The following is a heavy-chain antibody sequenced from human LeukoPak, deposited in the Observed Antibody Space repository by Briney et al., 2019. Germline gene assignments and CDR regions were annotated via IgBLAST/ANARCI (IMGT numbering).Heavy chain of an antibody. J-gene: IGHJ4*02. CDR3: ARRFYGDPYYFDY. CDR1: GYSISSGYY. CDR2: IYYSGNT. V-gene: IGHV4-38-2*01. D-gene: IGHD4-17*01. Sequence: SETLSLTCAVSGYSISSGYYWGWIRQPPGKGLEWIGNIYYSGNTYSNPSLKSRVTISVDTSKNQFSLRLGSVTAADTAVYYCARRFYGDPYYFDYWGQGTLAIVSS.